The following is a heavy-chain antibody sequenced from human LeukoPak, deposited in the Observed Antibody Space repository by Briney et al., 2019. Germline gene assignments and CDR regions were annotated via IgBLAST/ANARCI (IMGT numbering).Heavy chain of an antibody. CDR3: AREIAAAGKGGAYYYYYYMDV. CDR2: ISSSGSTI. CDR1: GFTFSDYY. J-gene: IGHJ6*03. D-gene: IGHD6-13*01. Sequence: GGSLRLSCAASGFTFSDYYMSWIRQAPGKGLEWVSYISSSGSTIYYADSVKGRFTISRDNAKNSLYLQMNSLRAEDTAVYYCAREIAAAGKGGAYYYYYYMDVWGKGTTVTVSS. V-gene: IGHV3-11*04.